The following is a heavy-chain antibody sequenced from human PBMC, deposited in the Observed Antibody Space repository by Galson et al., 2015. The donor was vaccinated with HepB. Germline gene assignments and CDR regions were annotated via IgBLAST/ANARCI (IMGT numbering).Heavy chain of an antibody. V-gene: IGHV4-34*01. CDR1: GGSFSGYY. Sequence: TLSLTCAVYGGSFSGYYWSWIRQPPGKGLEWIGEINHSGSTNYDPSLKSRVTISVDTSKNQFSLKLSSVTAADTAVYYCARGPEFLTYYDFWSGYEDWFDPWGQGTLVTVSS. J-gene: IGHJ5*02. CDR2: INHSGST. CDR3: ARGPEFLTYYDFWSGYEDWFDP. D-gene: IGHD3-3*01.